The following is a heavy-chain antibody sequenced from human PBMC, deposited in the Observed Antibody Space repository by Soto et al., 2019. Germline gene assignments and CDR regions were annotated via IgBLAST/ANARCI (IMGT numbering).Heavy chain of an antibody. CDR3: ATGVIWIGYFTVDS. Sequence: SVKVSCKASGGSFGKSAINWVRQTPGQGLEWLGGFIPVYRTLNYAQKFQGRVTITADESTGTAYMTLGSLASDDTAVYYCATGVIWIGYFTVDSWGQGTRVTVSS. CDR2: FIPVYRTL. V-gene: IGHV1-69*13. J-gene: IGHJ4*02. D-gene: IGHD3-3*01. CDR1: GGSFGKSA.